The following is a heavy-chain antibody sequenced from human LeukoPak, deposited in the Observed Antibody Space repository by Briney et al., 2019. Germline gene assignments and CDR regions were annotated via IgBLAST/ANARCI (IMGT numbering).Heavy chain of an antibody. J-gene: IGHJ4*02. V-gene: IGHV3-23*01. CDR3: AKLAAAGTDH. D-gene: IGHD6-13*01. Sequence: GGSLRLSCAASGFTFSSFGLSWVRQAPGKGLEWVSAISGSGGSTYYADSVKGRLTISRDNSKNTLFLQLNSLRAEDTAVYYCAKLAAAGTDHWGQGTLVTVSS. CDR2: ISGSGGST. CDR1: GFTFSSFG.